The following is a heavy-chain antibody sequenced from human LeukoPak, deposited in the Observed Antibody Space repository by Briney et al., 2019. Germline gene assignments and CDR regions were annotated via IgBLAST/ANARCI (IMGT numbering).Heavy chain of an antibody. Sequence: GASVKVSCKASGYTFTGYYMHWVRQAPGQGLEWMGWINPNSGGTNYAQKFQGGVTMTRDTSISTAYMELSRLRSDDTAVYYCARKTSRYYDILTGYREYNWFDPWGQGTLVTVSS. CDR2: INPNSGGT. D-gene: IGHD3-9*01. J-gene: IGHJ5*02. CDR1: GYTFTGYY. V-gene: IGHV1-2*02. CDR3: ARKTSRYYDILTGYREYNWFDP.